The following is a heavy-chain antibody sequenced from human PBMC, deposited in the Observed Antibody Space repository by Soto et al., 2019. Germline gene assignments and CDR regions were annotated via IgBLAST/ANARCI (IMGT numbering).Heavy chain of an antibody. CDR2: IYPSDSDT. D-gene: IGHD3-3*01. CDR1: GYNFACYW. J-gene: IGHJ4*02. V-gene: IGHV5-51*01. CDR3: ARGGVSTRTFDY. Sequence: PGESLKISCTGSGYNFACYWIAWVRQMPGKGLELMGIIYPSDSDTRYRPSFQGQVTISADKSISSVYLQWSSLRASDTAMYYCARGGVSTRTFDYWGQGTPVTVSS.